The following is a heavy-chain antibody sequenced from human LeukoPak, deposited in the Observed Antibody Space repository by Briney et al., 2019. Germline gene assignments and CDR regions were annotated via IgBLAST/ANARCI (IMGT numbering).Heavy chain of an antibody. V-gene: IGHV3-7*01. CDR2: IKQDGSEK. CDR1: AFTFRSYW. Sequence: GGSLRLSCAASAFTFRSYWMRWVRQAPGKGQEWLANIKQDGSEKYYVDSVKGRFTISRDNAKNSLYLQMNSLRAEDTAVSYCARGSSGWYRRSDNWFDPWGQGTLVTVSS. CDR3: ARGSSGWYRRSDNWFDP. D-gene: IGHD6-19*01. J-gene: IGHJ5*02.